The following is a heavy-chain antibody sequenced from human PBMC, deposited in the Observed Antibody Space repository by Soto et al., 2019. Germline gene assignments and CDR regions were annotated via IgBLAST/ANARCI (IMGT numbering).Heavy chain of an antibody. V-gene: IGHV3-30*18. CDR1: GFTFSNYG. Sequence: GGSLRLSCAASGFTFSNYGMHWVRQAPGKGLEWVAVISYDGSLRFYTDSVKGRLTISRDNSKNTLYLQMDSLRVEDTAVYNCAKERGLGSGSYYHYWGQGTLVTVS. CDR3: AKERGLGSGSYYHY. J-gene: IGHJ4*02. D-gene: IGHD3-10*01. CDR2: ISYDGSLR.